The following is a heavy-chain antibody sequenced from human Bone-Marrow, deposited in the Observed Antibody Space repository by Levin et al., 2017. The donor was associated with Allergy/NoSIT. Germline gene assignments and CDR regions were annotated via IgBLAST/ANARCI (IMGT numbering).Heavy chain of an antibody. CDR1: GFTFSTHA. CDR2: ISSVGGRT. V-gene: IGHV3-23*01. CDR3: VKDQDDSSGYYYGGSYFDY. J-gene: IGHJ4*02. Sequence: GESLKISCAASGFTFSTHAMGWVRQAPGKGLEWVSVISSVGGRTYYADSVKGRVTISRDNSQNTLFLQMDSLRVEDTAVYYCVKDQDDSSGYYYGGSYFDYWGQGSLVTVSS. D-gene: IGHD3-22*01.